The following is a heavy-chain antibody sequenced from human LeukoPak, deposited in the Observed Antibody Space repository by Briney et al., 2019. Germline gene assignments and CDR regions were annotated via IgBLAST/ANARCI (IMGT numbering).Heavy chain of an antibody. CDR3: ARSGYCSGGSCYSTGHFDY. D-gene: IGHD2-15*01. J-gene: IGHJ4*02. CDR2: INHSGST. Sequence: SETLPLTCAVYGGSFSGYYWSWIRQPPGKGLELIGEINHSGSTNYNPSLKSRVTISVDTSKNQFSLKLSSVTAADTAVYYCARSGYCSGGSCYSTGHFDYWGQGTLVTVSS. CDR1: GGSFSGYY. V-gene: IGHV4-34*01.